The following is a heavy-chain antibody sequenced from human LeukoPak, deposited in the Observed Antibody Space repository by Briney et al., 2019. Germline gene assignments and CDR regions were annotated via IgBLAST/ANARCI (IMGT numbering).Heavy chain of an antibody. V-gene: IGHV4-59*08. CDR3: ARHSGSQLWGFDC. CDR1: GASITSYY. CDR2: IYDSGSA. Sequence: SETLSLTCTVSGASITSYYWGWIRQPPGKGLEWIGYIYDSGSADYNPSLKSRVSISVDTSKSQFSLKLRSVTAADTAVYYCARHSGSQLWGFDCWGQGSLVTVSS. J-gene: IGHJ4*02. D-gene: IGHD1-26*01.